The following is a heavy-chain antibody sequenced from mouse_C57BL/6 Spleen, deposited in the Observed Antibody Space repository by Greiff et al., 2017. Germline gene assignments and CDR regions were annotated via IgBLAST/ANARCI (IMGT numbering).Heavy chain of an antibody. D-gene: IGHD2-3*01. CDR3: ARWGLIYDGYFWFAY. CDR2: IYPGDGDT. J-gene: IGHJ3*01. CDR1: GYAFSSYW. V-gene: IGHV1-80*01. Sequence: QVQLQQSGAELVKPGASVKISCKASGYAFSSYWMNWVKQRPGKGLEWIGQIYPGDGDTNYNGKFKGKATLTADKSSSTAYMQLSSLTSEDSAVYFCARWGLIYDGYFWFAYWGQGTLVTVSA.